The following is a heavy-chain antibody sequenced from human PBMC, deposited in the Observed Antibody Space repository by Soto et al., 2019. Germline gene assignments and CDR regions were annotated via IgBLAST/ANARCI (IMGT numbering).Heavy chain of an antibody. CDR1: GFTFSSYA. CDR2: ISGSGGST. J-gene: IGHJ4*02. D-gene: IGHD6-13*01. Sequence: WGSLSLSCAASGFTFSSYAMSWVRQPPGKGLEWVSAISGSGGSTYYADSVKGRFTISRDSSKNTLYLQMNSLSAEDTAVYYCARIQLVGSALVTFVDSWGQGTRGTYPQ. CDR3: ARIQLVGSALVTFVDS. V-gene: IGHV3-23*01.